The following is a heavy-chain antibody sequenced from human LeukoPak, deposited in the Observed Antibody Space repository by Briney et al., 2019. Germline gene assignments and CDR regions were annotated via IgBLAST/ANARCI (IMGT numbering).Heavy chain of an antibody. CDR2: IYSGDSA. V-gene: IGHV3-53*01. J-gene: IGHJ4*02. Sequence: GGSLRLSCAASGFTVSSNYMSWVRQAPGKGLEWVSVIYSGDSAYYADSVKGRFTISRDNSKNTLYLQMNSLRAEDTAVYYCAREPRRDYFDYWGQGTLVTVSS. CDR3: AREPRRDYFDY. CDR1: GFTVSSNY. D-gene: IGHD1-14*01.